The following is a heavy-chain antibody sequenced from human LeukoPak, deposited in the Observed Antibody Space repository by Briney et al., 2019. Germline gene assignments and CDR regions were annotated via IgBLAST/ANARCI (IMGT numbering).Heavy chain of an antibody. CDR1: GFTFDDYA. CDR2: ISGDGGST. V-gene: IGHV3-43*02. CDR3: AKDGRVDYGDPSYYYYGMDV. Sequence: GGSLRLSCAASGFTFDDYAMHWVRQVPGKGLECVSLISGDGGSTYYADSVKGRFTISRDNSKNSLYLQMNSLRAEDTVLYYCAKDGRVDYGDPSYYYYGMDVWGQGTSITVSS. D-gene: IGHD4-17*01. J-gene: IGHJ6*02.